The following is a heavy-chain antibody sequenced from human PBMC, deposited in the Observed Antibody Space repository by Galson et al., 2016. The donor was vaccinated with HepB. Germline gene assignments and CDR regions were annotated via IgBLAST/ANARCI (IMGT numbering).Heavy chain of an antibody. CDR2: IIPAFDTR. J-gene: IGHJ6*02. CDR1: GGRFTSHS. Sequence: SVKVSCKASGGRFTSHSFVWVRQAPGQGLEWVGGIIPAFDTRNYAQKFQGRVTITADKSTSTTFMEVHSLKSEDTAVYYCATRVKDLPNYYYYGMDVWGQVTTVTVSS. CDR3: ATRVKDLPNYYYYGMDV. D-gene: IGHD3-16*02. V-gene: IGHV1-69*06.